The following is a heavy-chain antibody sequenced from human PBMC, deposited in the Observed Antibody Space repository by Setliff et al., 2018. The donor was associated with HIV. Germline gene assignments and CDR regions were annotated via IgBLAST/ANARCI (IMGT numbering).Heavy chain of an antibody. V-gene: IGHV3-21*04. CDR1: GFTFSSYS. Sequence: PGGSLRLSCAASGFTFSSYSMNWVRQVPGKGLEWVSSISSSISYIYYADSVKGRFTISRDNAKNSLYLQMNSLRSEDTALYYCAKSPNRYSPLDWFDPWGQGTLVTVSS. J-gene: IGHJ5*02. CDR2: ISSSISYI. CDR3: AKSPNRYSPLDWFDP. D-gene: IGHD5-18*01.